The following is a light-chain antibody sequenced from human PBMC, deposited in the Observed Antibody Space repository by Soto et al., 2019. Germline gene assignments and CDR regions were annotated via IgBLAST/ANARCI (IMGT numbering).Light chain of an antibody. J-gene: IGLJ2*01. V-gene: IGLV1-47*01. CDR1: SSNIGSNS. Sequence: QSVLTQPPSASGTPGQRVTISCSGSSSNIGSNSVCWYQQLPGTAPKLLIYRNNQRPSEVPDRFSGSRSGTSASLAISGLRSEDEADYYCAAWDDSLRNVVFGGGTKVTVL. CDR3: AAWDDSLRNVV. CDR2: RNN.